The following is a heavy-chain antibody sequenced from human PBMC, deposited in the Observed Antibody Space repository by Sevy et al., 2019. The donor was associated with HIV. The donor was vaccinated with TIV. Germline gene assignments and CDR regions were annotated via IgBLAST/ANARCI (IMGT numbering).Heavy chain of an antibody. CDR2: ISSSSSYI. D-gene: IGHD3-9*01. CDR1: GFTFSSYS. V-gene: IGHV3-21*01. Sequence: GGSLRLSCAASGFTFSSYSMNWVRQAPGKGLEWVSSISSSSSYIYYADSVKGRFTISRDNAKNSLYLQMNSLRAGDTAVYYCTRDGGGYDILTGYYNNGWFDPWGQGTLVTVSS. CDR3: TRDGGGYDILTGYYNNGWFDP. J-gene: IGHJ5*02.